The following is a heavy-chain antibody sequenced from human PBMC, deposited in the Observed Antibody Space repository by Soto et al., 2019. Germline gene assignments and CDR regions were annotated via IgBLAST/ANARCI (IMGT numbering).Heavy chain of an antibody. Sequence: PGGSLRLSCAASGFTFSSYGMHWVRQAPGKGLEWVAVISYDGSNKYYADPVKGRFTISRDNSKNTLYLQMNSLRAEDTAVYYCAKESLFDGGFDYWGQGTLVTVSS. CDR2: ISYDGSNK. D-gene: IGHD3-9*01. V-gene: IGHV3-30*18. CDR1: GFTFSSYG. CDR3: AKESLFDGGFDY. J-gene: IGHJ4*02.